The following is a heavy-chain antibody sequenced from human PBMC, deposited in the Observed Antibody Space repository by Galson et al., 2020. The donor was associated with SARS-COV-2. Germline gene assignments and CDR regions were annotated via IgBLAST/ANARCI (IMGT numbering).Heavy chain of an antibody. CDR2: ISWNSGSI. J-gene: IGHJ4*02. V-gene: IGHV3-9*01. CDR3: AKELTTMYYYDSRGFDC. CDR1: GFTFDDYA. D-gene: IGHD3-22*01. Sequence: SLKISCAASGFTFDDYAMHWVRQAPGKGLEWVSGISWNSGSIGYADSVKGRFTISRDNAKNSLYLQMNSLRAEDTALYYCAKELTTMYYYDSRGFDCWGQGTLVTVSS.